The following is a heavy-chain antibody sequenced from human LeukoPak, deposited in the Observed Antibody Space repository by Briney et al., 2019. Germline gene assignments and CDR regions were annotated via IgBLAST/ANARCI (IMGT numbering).Heavy chain of an antibody. Sequence: SETLSLTCNVSGGSMNRNYWSWIRQPPGKGLEWIGYIHYSGSTNYNPSLKSRVTMSVDTSKNQFSLKLSSVTAADTAVYYCARDRGTWNDDGFDYWGQGTLVTVSS. V-gene: IGHV4-59*12. J-gene: IGHJ4*02. CDR3: ARDRGTWNDDGFDY. D-gene: IGHD1-1*01. CDR1: GGSMNRNY. CDR2: IHYSGST.